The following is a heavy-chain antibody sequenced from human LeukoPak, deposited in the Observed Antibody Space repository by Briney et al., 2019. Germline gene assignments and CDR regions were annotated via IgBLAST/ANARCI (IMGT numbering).Heavy chain of an antibody. D-gene: IGHD6-13*01. J-gene: IGHJ4*02. CDR2: ISYDGSNK. Sequence: GSLRLSCAASGFTFSSYAMHWVRQAPGKGLEWVAVISYDGSNKYYADSVKGRFTISRDNSKNTLYLQMNSLRAEDTAVYYCATGAISYSSSWYGGDYWGQGTLVTVSS. CDR3: ATGAISYSSSWYGGDY. CDR1: GFTFSSYA. V-gene: IGHV3-30-3*01.